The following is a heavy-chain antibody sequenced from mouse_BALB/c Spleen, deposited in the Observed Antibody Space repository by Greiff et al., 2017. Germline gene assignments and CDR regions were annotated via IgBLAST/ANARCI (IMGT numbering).Heavy chain of an antibody. CDR2: ISSGGSYT. V-gene: IGHV5-9-4*01. CDR1: GFTFSSYA. D-gene: IGHD2-1*01. J-gene: IGHJ4*01. CDR3: ARGLYYGTLYAMDY. Sequence: EVQVVESGGGLVKPGGSLKLSCAASGFTFSSYAMSWVRQSPEKRLEWVAEISSGGSYTYYPDTVTGRFTISRDNAKNTLYLEMSSLRSEDTAMYYCARGLYYGTLYAMDYWGQGTSVTVSS.